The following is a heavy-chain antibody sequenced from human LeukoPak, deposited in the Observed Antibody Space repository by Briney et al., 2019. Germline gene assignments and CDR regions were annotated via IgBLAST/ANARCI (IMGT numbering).Heavy chain of an antibody. CDR3: ARDSRITIFGVVN. D-gene: IGHD3-3*01. CDR1: GGSISSGGYY. V-gene: IGHV4-31*03. J-gene: IGHJ4*02. CDR2: IYYSGST. Sequence: SQTLSLTCTVSGGSISSGGYYWSWIRQHPGKGLEWIGYIYYSGSTYYNPSLKSRVTISVDTSKNQFSLKLSSVTAADTAVYYCARDSRITIFGVVNRGQGTLVTVSS.